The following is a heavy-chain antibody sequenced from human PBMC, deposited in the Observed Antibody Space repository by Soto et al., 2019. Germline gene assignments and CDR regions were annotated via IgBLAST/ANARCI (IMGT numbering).Heavy chain of an antibody. V-gene: IGHV3-30*19. CDR3: ASPREGQWLVFDH. D-gene: IGHD6-19*01. Sequence: GSLRLSCVVSGFTFSDFGMHWVRQSPGEGLAWVASISKDGLDRYYSESVKGRFTISRDDSKNTVFLQMNSLKVEDTAAYFCASPREGQWLVFDHWGQRTLVTVSS. CDR1: GFTFSDFG. CDR2: ISKDGLDR. J-gene: IGHJ4*02.